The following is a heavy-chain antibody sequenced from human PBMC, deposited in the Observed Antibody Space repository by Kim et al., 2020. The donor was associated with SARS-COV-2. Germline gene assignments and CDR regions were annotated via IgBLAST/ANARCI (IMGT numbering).Heavy chain of an antibody. D-gene: IGHD3-22*01. CDR3: ARDPYYDSSGYYRSYWYFDL. CDR2: INPSGGST. V-gene: IGHV1-46*01. J-gene: IGHJ2*01. CDR1: GYTFTSYY. Sequence: ASVKVSCKASGYTFTSYYMHWVRQAPGQGLEWMGIINPSGGSTSYAQKFQGRVTMTRDTSTSTVYMELSSLRSEDTAVYYCARDPYYDSSGYYRSYWYFDLWGRGTLVTVSS.